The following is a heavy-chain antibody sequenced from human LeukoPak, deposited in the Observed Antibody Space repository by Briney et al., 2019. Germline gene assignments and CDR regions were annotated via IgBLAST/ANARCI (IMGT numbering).Heavy chain of an antibody. CDR3: ARSCSWSSPDY. D-gene: IGHD6-13*01. CDR1: GGSISSSSYY. J-gene: IGHJ4*02. V-gene: IGHV4-39*01. CDR2: IYHSGIT. Sequence: SSETLSLTCTVSGGSISSSSYYWGWIRQPPGKGLEWIGSIYHSGITYYNPSLKSRVTISVDTSKNQFSLRLSSVTAADTAVYYCARSCSWSSPDYWGQGTLVTVSS.